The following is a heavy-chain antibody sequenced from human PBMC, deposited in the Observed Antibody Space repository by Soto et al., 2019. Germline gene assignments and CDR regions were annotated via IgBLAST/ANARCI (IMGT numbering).Heavy chain of an antibody. CDR2: IIPILGIA. D-gene: IGHD2-2*01. J-gene: IGHJ3*02. Sequence: ASVKVSCKASGYTFTSYDISWVRQAPGQGLEWMGRIIPILGIANYAQKFQGRVTITADKSTSTAYMELSSLRSEDTAVYYCARDKRGLGYCSSTSCYRDTLDAFDIWGQGTMVTVSS. CDR3: ARDKRGLGYCSSTSCYRDTLDAFDI. CDR1: GYTFTSYD. V-gene: IGHV1-69*04.